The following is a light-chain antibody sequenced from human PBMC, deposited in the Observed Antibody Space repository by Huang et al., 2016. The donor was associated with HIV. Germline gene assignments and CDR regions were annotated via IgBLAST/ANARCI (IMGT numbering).Light chain of an antibody. CDR1: QSINTW. V-gene: IGKV1-5*01. Sequence: DIQMTQSPFTLSASVGDRVTIACLASQSINTWLAWYQQKLGKAPKLLMYDASTLERGVPSRFSGSGAGTEFTLTITSLQPDDFATYYCQQYNAYPWTFGQGTKVDIK. CDR2: DAS. CDR3: QQYNAYPWT. J-gene: IGKJ1*01.